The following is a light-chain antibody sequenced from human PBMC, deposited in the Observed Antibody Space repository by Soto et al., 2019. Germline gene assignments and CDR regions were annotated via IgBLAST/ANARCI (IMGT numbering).Light chain of an antibody. CDR3: CSYAGSSTLYG. J-gene: IGLJ1*01. CDR2: EGS. Sequence: QSALTQPASVSGSPGQSITISCTGTSNDVGSYNFVSWYQQHPGKAPKLVIYEGSKRPSGVSNRFSGSKSGNTASLTISGLQAEDEADYYCCSYAGSSTLYGFGTGTKVTVL. CDR1: SNDVGSYNF. V-gene: IGLV2-23*01.